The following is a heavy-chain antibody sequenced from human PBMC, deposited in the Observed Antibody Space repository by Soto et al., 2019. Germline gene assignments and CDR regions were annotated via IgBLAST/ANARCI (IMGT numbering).Heavy chain of an antibody. Sequence: ASVKVSCKASGYTFTSYGISWVRQAPGQGLEWMGWISAYNGNTNYAQKLQGRVTMTTDTSTSTAYMELRSLRSDDTAVYYCGSDSSGWDYYYYGMDVWGQGTTVTVSS. CDR3: GSDSSGWDYYYYGMDV. V-gene: IGHV1-18*01. D-gene: IGHD6-19*01. J-gene: IGHJ6*02. CDR2: ISAYNGNT. CDR1: GYTFTSYG.